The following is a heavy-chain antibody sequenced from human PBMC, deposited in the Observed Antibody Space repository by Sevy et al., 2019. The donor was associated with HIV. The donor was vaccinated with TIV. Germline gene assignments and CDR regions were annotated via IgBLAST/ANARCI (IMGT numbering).Heavy chain of an antibody. Sequence: ASVKVSCKASGYIFIDYYMHWVRQAPGQGLEWMGRINPNSGGTNYTQKFQGRVTMTRATSITTVYMELSSLRSDDTAVSYCVRVSFRNYFDHWGQGTLVTVSS. J-gene: IGHJ4*02. CDR2: INPNSGGT. V-gene: IGHV1-2*06. CDR1: GYIFIDYY. CDR3: VRVSFRNYFDH.